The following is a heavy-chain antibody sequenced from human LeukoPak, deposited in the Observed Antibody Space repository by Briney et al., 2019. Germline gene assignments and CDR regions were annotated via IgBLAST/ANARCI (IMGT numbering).Heavy chain of an antibody. CDR3: ARLVVVAATSYYYYGMDV. Sequence: GGSLRLSCAASGFTVSSNYMSWVRQAPGKGLEWVSSISSSSSYIYYADSVKGRFTISRDNAKNSLYLQMNSLRAEDTAVYYCARLVVVAATSYYYYGMDVWGQGTTVTVSS. CDR1: GFTVSSNY. J-gene: IGHJ6*02. D-gene: IGHD2-15*01. CDR2: ISSSSSYI. V-gene: IGHV3-21*01.